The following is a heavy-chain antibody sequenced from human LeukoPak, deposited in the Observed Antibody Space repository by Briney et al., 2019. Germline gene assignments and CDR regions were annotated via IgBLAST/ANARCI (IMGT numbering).Heavy chain of an antibody. D-gene: IGHD2-2*01. J-gene: IGHJ5*02. CDR3: ARGYCSSTSCRGGWFDP. V-gene: IGHV1-8*01. CDR1: GYTFTSYD. Sequence: GASVKVSCKASGYTFTSYDINWVRQATGQGLEWMGWMNPNSGNTGYAQKFQGRVTMTRNTSISTANMELSSLRSEDTAVYYCARGYCSSTSCRGGWFDPWGQGTLVTVSS. CDR2: MNPNSGNT.